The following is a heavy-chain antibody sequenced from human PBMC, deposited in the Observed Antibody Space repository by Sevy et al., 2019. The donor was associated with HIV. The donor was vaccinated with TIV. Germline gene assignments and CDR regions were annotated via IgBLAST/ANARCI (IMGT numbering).Heavy chain of an antibody. D-gene: IGHD3-22*01. V-gene: IGHV3-23*01. CDR3: AKGGSTSGYYLNYFAY. J-gene: IGHJ4*02. CDR2: VSGGGDTT. Sequence: GGSLRLSCAASGFTFNNYAMTWVRQAPGKGLEWVSAVSGGGDTTYYADSVKGRFNISRDNSKNTLYLKMNSLRAEDTAVYYGAKGGSTSGYYLNYFAYWGQGTLVTVSS. CDR1: GFTFNNYA.